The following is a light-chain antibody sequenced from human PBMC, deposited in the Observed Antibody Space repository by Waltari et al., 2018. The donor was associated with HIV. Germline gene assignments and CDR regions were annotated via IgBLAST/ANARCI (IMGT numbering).Light chain of an antibody. J-gene: IGLJ2*01. CDR1: KRAIGGYNY. CDR2: EVT. Sequence: QSALTQPPSASGSPGQSVTISCTGTKRAIGGYNYVSWYQQHPGKAPKLVISEVTKRPSGVPDRFSGSKSGTTASLTVSGLQAEDEADYYCSSYADRNGFYVVFGGGTRLTVL. V-gene: IGLV2-8*01. CDR3: SSYADRNGFYVV.